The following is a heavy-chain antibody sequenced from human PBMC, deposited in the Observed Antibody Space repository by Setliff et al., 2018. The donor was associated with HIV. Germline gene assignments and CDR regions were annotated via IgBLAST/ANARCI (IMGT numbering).Heavy chain of an antibody. Sequence: SETLSLTCAVYGGSFRGYYWNWIRQSPDKGLEWIGEIDHSGSTNYNPSLRSRVIMSADTPKSQFSLNLTSLTAGDTAVYYCARARYSSGYYVSFDYWGQGTLVTVSS. CDR1: GGSFRGYY. V-gene: IGHV4-34*10. CDR2: IDHSGST. CDR3: ARARYSSGYYVSFDY. D-gene: IGHD6-19*01. J-gene: IGHJ4*02.